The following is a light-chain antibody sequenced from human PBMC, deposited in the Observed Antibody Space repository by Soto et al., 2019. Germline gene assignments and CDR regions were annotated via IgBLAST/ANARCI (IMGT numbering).Light chain of an antibody. J-gene: IGKJ1*01. CDR2: AAS. Sequence: DIQMTQSPSSLSASVEDRVTITCRASQGISHFLAWYQQTPGQVPKLLIYAASTLLPGVPSRFSGSGSGTDFSLTISCLPAEDVATYYCPSYNYASTFGQGTKVEI. CDR1: QGISHF. V-gene: IGKV1-27*01. CDR3: PSYNYAST.